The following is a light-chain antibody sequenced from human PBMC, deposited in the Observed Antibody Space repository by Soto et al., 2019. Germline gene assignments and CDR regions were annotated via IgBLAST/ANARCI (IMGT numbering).Light chain of an antibody. CDR2: NAS. Sequence: GARVIITCRASQSITTWLAWYQQKPGKAPNLLIYNASTLKSGVPSRFSGSGSGTEFTLTISSLQPDDFATYYCQQYDNESWTFGQGTKVEIK. V-gene: IGKV1-5*03. CDR3: QQYDNESWT. CDR1: QSITTW. J-gene: IGKJ1*01.